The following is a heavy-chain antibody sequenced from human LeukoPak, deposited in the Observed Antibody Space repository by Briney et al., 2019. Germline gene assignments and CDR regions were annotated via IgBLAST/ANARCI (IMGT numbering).Heavy chain of an antibody. CDR2: ISSSGSTI. D-gene: IGHD4-23*01. CDR3: ARPNSATSDAFDI. Sequence: GGSLRLSCAASGFTFSDYYMSWIRQAPGKGLEWVSYISSSGSTIYYADSVKGRFTISRDNAKNSLYLQMNSLRAEDTAVYYCARPNSATSDAFDIRGQGTMVTVSS. V-gene: IGHV3-11*04. J-gene: IGHJ3*02. CDR1: GFTFSDYY.